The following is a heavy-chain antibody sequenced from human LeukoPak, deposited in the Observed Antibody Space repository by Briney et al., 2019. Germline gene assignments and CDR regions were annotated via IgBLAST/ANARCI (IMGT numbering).Heavy chain of an antibody. CDR3: ARFRAAAGAYYYYYYGMDV. J-gene: IGHJ6*02. V-gene: IGHV1-8*01. CDR1: GHTFTSYD. D-gene: IGHD6-13*01. CDR2: MNPNTGNT. Sequence: PGASVKVSCKASGHTFTSYDINWVRQATGQGLEWMGWMNPNTGNTGYAQKFQGRVTMTRSTSISTAYMELSSLRSEDTAVYYCARFRAAAGAYYYYYYGMDVWGQGTTVTVSS.